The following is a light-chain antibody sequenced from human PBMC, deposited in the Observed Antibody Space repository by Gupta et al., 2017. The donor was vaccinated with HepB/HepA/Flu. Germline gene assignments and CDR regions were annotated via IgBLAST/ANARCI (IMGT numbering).Light chain of an antibody. V-gene: IGKV1-39*01. CDR1: QSISSY. J-gene: IGKJ4*01. CDR2: AAS. Sequence: DIQMTQSPSSLSASVGDRVTITCRASQSISSYLNWYQQKPGKAPELLIYAASTLQTGVPSRFSGSGSGTDFTLTVSRLQPEDFATYYCQKTYDTPRTFGGGTKVEIK. CDR3: QKTYDTPRT.